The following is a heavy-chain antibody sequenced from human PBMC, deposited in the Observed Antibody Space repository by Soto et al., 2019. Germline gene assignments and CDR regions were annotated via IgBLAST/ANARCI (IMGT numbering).Heavy chain of an antibody. D-gene: IGHD3-22*01. CDR3: ARDAREYYYDSSGYYGNYYGMDV. J-gene: IGHJ6*02. V-gene: IGHV4-59*01. Sequence: SETLSLTCTVSGGSISSYYWSWIRQPPGKGLEWIGYIYYSGSTNYNPSLKSRVTISVDTSKNQFSLKLSSVTAADTAVYYCARDAREYYYDSSGYYGNYYGMDVWGQGTTVTVSS. CDR2: IYYSGST. CDR1: GGSISSYY.